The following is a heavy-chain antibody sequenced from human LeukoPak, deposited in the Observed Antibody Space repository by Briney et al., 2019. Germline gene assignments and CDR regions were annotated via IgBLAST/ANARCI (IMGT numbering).Heavy chain of an antibody. Sequence: SETLSLTCTVSGGSISSSSYYWGRIRQPPGQGLEWIGSMYYSGSTYYNPSLKSLVTISVGTSKNQFSLKLSSVTAADTAVYYCARQAGGVIDDFDYWGQGTLVTVSS. D-gene: IGHD3-16*02. CDR3: ARQAGGVIDDFDY. J-gene: IGHJ4*02. CDR2: MYYSGST. V-gene: IGHV4-39*01. CDR1: GGSISSSSYY.